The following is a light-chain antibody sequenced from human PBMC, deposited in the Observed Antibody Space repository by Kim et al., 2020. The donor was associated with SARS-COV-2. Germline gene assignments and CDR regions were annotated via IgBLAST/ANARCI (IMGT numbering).Light chain of an antibody. Sequence: ASVRDKVTITCRASHSVSTDLNWFQQRPGKDPNLLIYSASTLQTGVSARFSGTGSGTEFTLTISSLQPEDFATYYFQQSYSMPWTFGLGTKVDIK. CDR2: SAS. CDR1: HSVSTD. J-gene: IGKJ1*01. CDR3: QQSYSMPWT. V-gene: IGKV1-39*01.